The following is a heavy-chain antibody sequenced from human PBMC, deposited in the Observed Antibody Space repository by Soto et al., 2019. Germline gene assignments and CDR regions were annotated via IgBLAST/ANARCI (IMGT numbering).Heavy chain of an antibody. Sequence: GASVKVSCKVSGYTLTELSMHWVRQAPGKGLEWMGGFDPEDGETIYAQKFQGRVTMTEDTSTDTAYMELSSLRSEDTAVYYCATDDILTGYRDGNYYYGMDVWGQGTTVTVSS. CDR3: ATDDILTGYRDGNYYYGMDV. CDR2: FDPEDGET. D-gene: IGHD3-9*01. J-gene: IGHJ6*02. V-gene: IGHV1-24*01. CDR1: GYTLTELS.